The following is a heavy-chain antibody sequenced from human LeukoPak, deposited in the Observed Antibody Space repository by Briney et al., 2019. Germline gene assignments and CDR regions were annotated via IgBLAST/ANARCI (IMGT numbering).Heavy chain of an antibody. D-gene: IGHD3-10*01. CDR1: GGTFSSYA. J-gene: IGHJ6*04. V-gene: IGHV1-69*13. CDR2: IIPIFGTA. Sequence: SVKVSCKASGGTFSSYAISWVRQAPGQGLEWMGGIIPIFGTANYAQKFQGRVTITADETTSTAYMELSSLRSEDTAVYYCTNWFGESDPHYYYYGMDVWGKGTTVTVSS. CDR3: TNWFGESDPHYYYYGMDV.